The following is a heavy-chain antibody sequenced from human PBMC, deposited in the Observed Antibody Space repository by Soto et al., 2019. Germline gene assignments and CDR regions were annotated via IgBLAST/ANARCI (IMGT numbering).Heavy chain of an antibody. D-gene: IGHD5-18*01. J-gene: IGHJ6*02. V-gene: IGHV1-69*13. CDR1: GGTFSSYA. CDR3: ATNPKVPQLWLPGYYYYGMDV. Sequence: ASVKVSCKASGGTFSSYAISWVRQAPGQGLEWMGGIIPIFGTANYAQKFQGRVTITADESTSTAYMELSSLRSEDTAVYYCATNPKVPQLWLPGYYYYGMDVWGQGTTVTVSS. CDR2: IIPIFGTA.